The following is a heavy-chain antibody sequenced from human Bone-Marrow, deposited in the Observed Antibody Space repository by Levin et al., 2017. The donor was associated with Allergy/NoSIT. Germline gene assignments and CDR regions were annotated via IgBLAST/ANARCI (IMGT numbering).Heavy chain of an antibody. CDR1: GGTFSGNT. CDR3: ARYGGFYLAD. V-gene: IGHV1-69*02. CDR2: IIPILNIT. D-gene: IGHD4-23*01. J-gene: IGHJ4*02. Sequence: VASVKVSCKASGGTFSGNTFSWVRQAPGQGLAWMGRIIPILNITNYAQDFQDRVTITADVSTSTAYMELSSLRSEDTAVYYCARYGGFYLADWGQGTLVTIST.